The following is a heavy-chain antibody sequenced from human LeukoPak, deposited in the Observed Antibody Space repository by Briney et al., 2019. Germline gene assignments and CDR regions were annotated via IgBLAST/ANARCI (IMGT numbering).Heavy chain of an antibody. V-gene: IGHV3-7*01. CDR1: GFTFSSYW. D-gene: IGHD3-10*02. CDR3: AELGITMIGGV. Sequence: GGSLRLSCAASGFTFSSYWMSWVRQAPGKGLEWVGNINQEGSERNHGDSVNGRFTISRDNAKNSLYLQMNSLRAEDTAVYYCAELGITMIGGVWGKGTTVTISS. CDR2: INQEGSER. J-gene: IGHJ6*04.